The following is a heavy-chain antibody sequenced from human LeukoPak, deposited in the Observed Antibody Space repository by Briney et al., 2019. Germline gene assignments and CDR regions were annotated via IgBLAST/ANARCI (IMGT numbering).Heavy chain of an antibody. J-gene: IGHJ4*02. CDR1: GGTFSSYA. CDR2: NIPIFGTA. CDR3: ARDRGSGSYLYYFDY. Sequence: ASVKVSCKASGGTFSSYAISWVRQAPGQGLEWMGGNIPIFGTANYAQKFQGRVTITTDESTSTAYMELSSLRSEDTAVYYCARDRGSGSYLYYFDYWGQGTLVTVSS. D-gene: IGHD1-26*01. V-gene: IGHV1-69*05.